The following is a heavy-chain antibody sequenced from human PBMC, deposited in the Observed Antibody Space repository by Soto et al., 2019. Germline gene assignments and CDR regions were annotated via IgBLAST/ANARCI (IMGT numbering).Heavy chain of an antibody. Sequence: QVQLVESGGGVVQPGRSLRLSCAASGFTFSSYGMHWVRQAPGKGLEWVAVIYDGSNKYYADSVKGRFTISRDNSKNPVYLQMNSLRAEDTAVYYCAKEVWSGPMDVWGQGTTVTVSS. CDR1: GFTFSSYG. CDR3: AKEVWSGPMDV. V-gene: IGHV3-30*18. CDR2: IYDGSNK. D-gene: IGHD3-3*01. J-gene: IGHJ6*02.